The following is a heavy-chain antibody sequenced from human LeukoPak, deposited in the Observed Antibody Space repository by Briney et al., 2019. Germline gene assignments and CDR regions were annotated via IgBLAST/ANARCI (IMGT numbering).Heavy chain of an antibody. CDR2: ISGSGGST. CDR1: GFPFRRYA. V-gene: IGHV3-23*01. CDR3: AKMSSPLAVAATPDY. J-gene: IGHJ4*02. D-gene: IGHD2-15*01. Sequence: GGSLRPSFAASGFPFRRYAMSGGRQAPGKGGGGGSAISGSGGSTYYADSVKGRFTISRDNSKNTLYLQMNSLGAEDTAVYYCAKMSSPLAVAATPDYWGQGTLVTVSS.